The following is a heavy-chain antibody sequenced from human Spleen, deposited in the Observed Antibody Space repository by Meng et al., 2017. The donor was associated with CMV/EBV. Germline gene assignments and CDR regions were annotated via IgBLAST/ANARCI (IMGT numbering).Heavy chain of an antibody. CDR1: GGTFSSYA. Sequence: SVKVSCKASGGTFSSYAISWVRQAPGQGLEWMGGIIPIFGTANYAQKFQGRVTITADKSTRTAYMELSSLTSDDTAVYYCARVARGILNAYYFDSWGQGTLVTVSS. D-gene: IGHD6-13*01. CDR2: IIPIFGTA. CDR3: ARVARGILNAYYFDS. V-gene: IGHV1-69*06. J-gene: IGHJ4*02.